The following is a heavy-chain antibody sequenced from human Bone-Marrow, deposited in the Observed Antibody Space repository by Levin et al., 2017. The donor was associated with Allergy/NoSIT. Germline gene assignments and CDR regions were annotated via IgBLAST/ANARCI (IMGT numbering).Heavy chain of an antibody. Sequence: PGGSLRLSCAASGFTFSSYGMHWVRQAPGKGLEWVAVISYDGNNIYYADSVRGRFTISRANSRNTLYLQMDSLRAEDTAVYYCAKVAASVSKSYRYNLYGMDVWGQGTTVTVSS. CDR3: AKVAASVSKSYRYNLYGMDV. CDR2: ISYDGNNI. V-gene: IGHV3-30*18. D-gene: IGHD1-26*01. J-gene: IGHJ6*02. CDR1: GFTFSSYG.